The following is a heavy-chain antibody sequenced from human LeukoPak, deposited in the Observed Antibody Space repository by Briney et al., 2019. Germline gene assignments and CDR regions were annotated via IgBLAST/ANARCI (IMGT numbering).Heavy chain of an antibody. D-gene: IGHD2-15*01. CDR1: GFTFSTYW. V-gene: IGHV3-74*01. J-gene: IGHJ3*02. CDR2: INSDGSST. CDR3: ARDTLYCSGGYCYHDI. Sequence: GGSLRLSCAASGFTFSTYWMHWVRQAPGKGLVWVSRINSDGSSTSYADSVKGRFTIPRDNAKNTLYLQMNSLRAEDTAVYYCARDTLYCSGGYCYHDIWGQGTMVTVSS.